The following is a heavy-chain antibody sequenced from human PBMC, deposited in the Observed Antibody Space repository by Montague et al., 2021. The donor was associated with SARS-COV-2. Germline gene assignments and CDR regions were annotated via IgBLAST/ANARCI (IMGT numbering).Heavy chain of an antibody. J-gene: IGHJ4*02. D-gene: IGHD3-3*01. CDR2: ISGSGGST. V-gene: IGHV3-23*01. CDR1: GFTFSSYA. CDR3: ATSRFLGWLFTVDGTFDY. Sequence: SLRLSCAASGFTFSSYAMSWVRQAPGKGLEWVSAISGSGGSTYYADSVKGRFTISRDNSKNTLYLQMNSLRAEDTAVYYCATSRFLGWLFTVDGTFDYWGQGTLVTVSS.